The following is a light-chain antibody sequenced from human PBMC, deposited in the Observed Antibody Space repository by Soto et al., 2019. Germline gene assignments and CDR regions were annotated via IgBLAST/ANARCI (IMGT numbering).Light chain of an antibody. CDR1: QDISNY. CDR2: DAS. J-gene: IGKJ3*01. CDR3: QQYDNLPPFT. V-gene: IGKV1-33*01. Sequence: DIQMTQSPSSLSASVGDRVTITCQASQDISNYLNWYQQKPGKAPKLLIYDASNLETGVPSRFSGRGSGTDFTLTISSLQPEDIATYYCQQYDNLPPFTFGPGTKVDIK.